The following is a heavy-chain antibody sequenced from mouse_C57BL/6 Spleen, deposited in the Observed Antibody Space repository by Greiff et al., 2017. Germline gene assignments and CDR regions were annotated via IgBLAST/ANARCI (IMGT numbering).Heavy chain of an antibody. V-gene: IGHV8-8*01. CDR3: ARIEYYGSRDY. CDR2: IWWDDDK. CDR1: GFSLSTFGMG. Sequence: QVTLKVSGPGILQPSQTLSLTCSFSGFSLSTFGMGVGWIRQPSGKGLEWLAHIWWDDDKYYNPALKSRLTISKDTSKNQVFLKIANVVTADTATYYGARIEYYGSRDYWGQGTTLTVSS. D-gene: IGHD1-1*01. J-gene: IGHJ2*01.